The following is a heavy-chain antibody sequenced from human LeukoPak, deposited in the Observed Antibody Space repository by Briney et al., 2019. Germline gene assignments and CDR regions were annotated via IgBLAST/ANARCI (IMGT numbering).Heavy chain of an antibody. CDR1: GYTLTSYA. CDR3: ARGGTYYYYYMDV. D-gene: IGHD1/OR15-1a*01. J-gene: IGHJ6*03. CDR2: INTNTGNP. Sequence: ASVKVSCKASGYTLTSYAMNWVRQAPGQGLEWMGWINTNTGNPTYAQGFTGRFVFSLDTSVSTAYPQISSLKAEDTAVYYCARGGTYYYYYMDVWGKGTTVTVSS. V-gene: IGHV7-4-1*02.